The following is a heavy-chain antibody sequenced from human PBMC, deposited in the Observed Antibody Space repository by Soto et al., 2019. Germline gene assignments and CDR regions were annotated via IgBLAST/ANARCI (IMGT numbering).Heavy chain of an antibody. D-gene: IGHD6-19*01. Sequence: EVQLVESGGGLVQPGRSLRLSCAASGFTFDDYAMHWVRQAPGKGLEGVSGISWNSGRIGYADSVKGRFTISRDNAKNSLYRQMNSLRAEDTALYYCAKEIWGSIAVVGTALDYWGQGTLVTVSS. CDR3: AKEIWGSIAVVGTALDY. V-gene: IGHV3-9*01. J-gene: IGHJ4*02. CDR1: GFTFDDYA. CDR2: ISWNSGRI.